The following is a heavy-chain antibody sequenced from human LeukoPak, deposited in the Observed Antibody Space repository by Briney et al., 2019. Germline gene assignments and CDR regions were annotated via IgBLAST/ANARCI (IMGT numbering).Heavy chain of an antibody. CDR2: IYYSGST. CDR1: GGSISSYH. V-gene: IGHV4-59*08. J-gene: IGHJ4*02. CDR3: ARTAVAGTFDY. D-gene: IGHD6-19*01. Sequence: SETLSLTCTVSGGSISSYHWSWIRQPPGKGLEWVGYIYYSGSTNYNPSLKSRVTISVDTSKNQFSLKLSSVTAADTAVYYCARTAVAGTFDYWGQGTLVTVSS.